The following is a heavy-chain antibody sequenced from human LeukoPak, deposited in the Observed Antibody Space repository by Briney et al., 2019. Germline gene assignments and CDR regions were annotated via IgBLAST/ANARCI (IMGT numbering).Heavy chain of an antibody. V-gene: IGHV4-39*01. Sequence: PSETLSLTCTASGGSINSGANYWSWNRQPPGKGLEWIVSIYSGGNTFYNPSLKGLIAITANTTNNHYSQRLNLVAAADTAVYFCARHFDHPSAYFDSWGQGSPVTVSS. CDR2: IYSGGNT. D-gene: IGHD1-14*01. CDR1: GGSINSGANY. CDR3: ARHFDHPSAYFDS. J-gene: IGHJ4*02.